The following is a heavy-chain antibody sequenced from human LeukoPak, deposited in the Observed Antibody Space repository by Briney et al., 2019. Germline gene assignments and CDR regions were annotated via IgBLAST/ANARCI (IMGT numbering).Heavy chain of an antibody. CDR3: ARCRGLDAFDI. D-gene: IGHD3-10*01. Sequence: GGSLRLSCAASGFTVSSNYMGWVRQAPGKGLEWVSVIYSGGSTYYADSVKGRFTISRDNSKNTLYLQMNSLRAEDTAVYYCARCRGLDAFDIWGQGTMVTVSS. CDR1: GFTVSSNY. J-gene: IGHJ3*02. V-gene: IGHV3-53*01. CDR2: IYSGGST.